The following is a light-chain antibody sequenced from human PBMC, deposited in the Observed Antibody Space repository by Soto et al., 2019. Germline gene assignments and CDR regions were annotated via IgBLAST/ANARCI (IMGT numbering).Light chain of an antibody. CDR1: QSISTW. V-gene: IGKV1-5*01. J-gene: IGKJ1*01. CDR2: DAS. Sequence: STLSASVGDRVIITCRASQSISTWLAWYQQKPGKAPKVLIYDASSLESGVPSRFSGSGSGTEFTLTISGLQSEDSGVYYCLQHYSWPWTFGQGTKVDIK. CDR3: LQHYSWPWT.